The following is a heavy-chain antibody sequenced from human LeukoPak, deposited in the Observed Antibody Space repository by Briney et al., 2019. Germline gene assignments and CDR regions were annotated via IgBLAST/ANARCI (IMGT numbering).Heavy chain of an antibody. V-gene: IGHV4-31*03. Sequence: PSETLSLTCTVSGGSIRSDGYYWGWIRQHPEKGLEWIGHIYSSGSTYYNPSLKSRVTISVDPSKNQFSLNLTAVTAADTAVYYCARKSRGYDFPWFDPWGQGILGTVSS. J-gene: IGHJ5*02. CDR2: IYSSGST. D-gene: IGHD5-12*01. CDR1: GGSIRSDGYY. CDR3: ARKSRGYDFPWFDP.